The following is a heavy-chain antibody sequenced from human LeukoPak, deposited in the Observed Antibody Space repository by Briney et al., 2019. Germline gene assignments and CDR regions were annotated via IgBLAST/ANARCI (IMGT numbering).Heavy chain of an antibody. CDR3: ARDRDDTAMAS. Sequence: ASVNVSCKASGYTFTSYGISWVRQAPGQGLEWMGWISAYNGNTNYAQKFQGRVTITADESTSTAYMELSSLRSEDTAVYYCARDRDDTAMASWGQGTLVTVSS. CDR1: GYTFTSYG. D-gene: IGHD5-18*01. CDR2: ISAYNGNT. J-gene: IGHJ4*02. V-gene: IGHV1-18*01.